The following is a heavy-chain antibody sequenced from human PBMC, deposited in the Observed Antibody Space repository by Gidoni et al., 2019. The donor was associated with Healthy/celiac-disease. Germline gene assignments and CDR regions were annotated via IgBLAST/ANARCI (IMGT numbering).Heavy chain of an antibody. Sequence: EVQLLESGGGLVQPGGSLRLSCAASGFTFSSYAMSWVRQAPGKGLEWVSAISGSGGSTYYADSVKGRFTISRDNSKNTLYLQMNSLRAEDTAVYYCAKPKRPKPTVADAFDIWGQGTMVTVSS. V-gene: IGHV3-23*01. CDR2: ISGSGGST. J-gene: IGHJ3*02. CDR1: GFTFSSYA. CDR3: AKPKRPKPTVADAFDI. D-gene: IGHD4-17*01.